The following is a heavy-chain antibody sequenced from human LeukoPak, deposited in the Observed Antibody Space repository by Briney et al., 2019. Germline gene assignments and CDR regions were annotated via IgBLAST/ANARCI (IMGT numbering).Heavy chain of an antibody. CDR2: IYYSGST. D-gene: IGHD3-22*01. CDR3: ARGSSSGYQAII. J-gene: IGHJ6*04. V-gene: IGHV4-38-2*02. CDR1: GYSISSGYY. Sequence: PSETLSLTCTVSGYSISSGYYWGWIRQPPGKGLEWIGSIYYSGSTYYNPSLKSRVTISVDTSKNQFSLKLSSVTAADTAVYYCARGSSSGYQAIIWGKGTTVTISS.